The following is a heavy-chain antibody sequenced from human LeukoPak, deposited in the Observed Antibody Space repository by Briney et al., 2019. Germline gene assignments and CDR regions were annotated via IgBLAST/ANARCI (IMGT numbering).Heavy chain of an antibody. CDR2: ISYDGSNK. CDR3: AKDQMGLYCSGGSCYSLLDYYYGMDV. CDR1: GFPFGSYG. Sequence: GGSLRLSCTTSGFPFGSYGFHWVRQAPGKGLEWVAVISYDGSNKYYADSVKGRFTISRDNSKNTLYLQMNSLRAEDTAVYYCAKDQMGLYCSGGSCYSLLDYYYGMDVWGQGTTVTVSS. D-gene: IGHD2-15*01. J-gene: IGHJ6*02. V-gene: IGHV3-30*18.